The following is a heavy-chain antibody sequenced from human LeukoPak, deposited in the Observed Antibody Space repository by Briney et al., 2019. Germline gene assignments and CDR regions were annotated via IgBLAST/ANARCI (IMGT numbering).Heavy chain of an antibody. Sequence: SETLSLTCTVSGYSISSGYYWGWIRQPPGKGLEWIGSIYHSGSIYYNPSLKSRVTISVDTSKNQFSLKLSSVTAADTAVYYCARVGGRYFDYWGQGTLVTVSS. V-gene: IGHV4-38-2*02. D-gene: IGHD3-10*01. J-gene: IGHJ4*02. CDR1: GYSISSGYY. CDR2: IYHSGSI. CDR3: ARVGGRYFDY.